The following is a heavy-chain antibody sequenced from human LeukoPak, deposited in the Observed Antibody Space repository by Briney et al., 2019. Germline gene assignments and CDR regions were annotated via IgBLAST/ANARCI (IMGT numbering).Heavy chain of an antibody. CDR2: ISGSGGST. CDR3: AKVSYGDYLYFDY. V-gene: IGHV3-23*01. J-gene: IGHJ4*02. Sequence: GGSLRLSCAASGFTFSSYAMSWVRQAPGKGLEWASAISGSGGSTYYADSVKGRFTISRDNSKNTLYLQMNSLRAEDTAVYYCAKVSYGDYLYFDYWGQGTLVTVSS. D-gene: IGHD4-17*01. CDR1: GFTFSSYA.